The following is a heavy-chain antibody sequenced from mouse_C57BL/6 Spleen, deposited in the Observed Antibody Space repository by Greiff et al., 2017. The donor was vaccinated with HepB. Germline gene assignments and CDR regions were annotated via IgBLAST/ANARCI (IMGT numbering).Heavy chain of an antibody. CDR1: GYSITSGYY. CDR3: ARVGGSGN. J-gene: IGHJ2*01. V-gene: IGHV3-6*01. D-gene: IGHD3-1*01. Sequence: EVQLQQSGPGLVKPSQSLSLTCSVTGYSITSGYYWNWIRQFPGNKLEWMGYISYDGSNNYNPSLQNRISITRDTSKNQFFLKLNSVTTEDTAAYYGARVGGSGNWGQGTTLTVSS. CDR2: ISYDGSN.